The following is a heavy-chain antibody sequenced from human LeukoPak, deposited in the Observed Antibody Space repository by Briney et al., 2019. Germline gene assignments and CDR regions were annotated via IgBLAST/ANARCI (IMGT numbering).Heavy chain of an antibody. D-gene: IGHD4-17*01. CDR2: ISASGDII. J-gene: IGHJ6*02. V-gene: IGHV3-23*01. CDR1: GFAFGSYT. CDR3: AKDSYGDGFGMDV. Sequence: GGSLRLSCAASGFAFGSYTMTWVRQSPGKRVEWVSSISASGDIIDYADSVKGRFTISRDNSKNTLYLQMNSLRAEDTAVYYCAKDSYGDGFGMDVWGQGTTVTVSS.